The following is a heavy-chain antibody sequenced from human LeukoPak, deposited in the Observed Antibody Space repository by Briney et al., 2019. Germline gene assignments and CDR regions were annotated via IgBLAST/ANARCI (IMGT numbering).Heavy chain of an antibody. J-gene: IGHJ5*02. CDR1: GYSISSGHY. V-gene: IGHV4-38-2*02. CDR3: ARKNSRNWFDP. Sequence: SETLSLTCTVSGYSISSGHYWGWIRQPPGKGLEWIGSIYHSGSTYYNPSLKSRVTISVDTSKNQFSLKLSSVTAADTAVYYCARKNSRNWFDPWGQGTLVTVSS. CDR2: IYHSGST. D-gene: IGHD6-13*01.